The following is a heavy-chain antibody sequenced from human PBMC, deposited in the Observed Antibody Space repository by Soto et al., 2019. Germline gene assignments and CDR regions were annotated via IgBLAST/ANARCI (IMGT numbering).Heavy chain of an antibody. CDR2: IIPLLDIA. CDR3: AREDYGGNFYYFDY. V-gene: IGHV1-69*08. Sequence: QVPLVQSGAEVKKPGSSVKVSCKASGDILSRYTISWVRQAPGQGLEWMGRIIPLLDIANYAQKFQGRVTIIADKSTNTAYMELSSLRSEDTAVYFCAREDYGGNFYYFDYWGQGTLVTVSS. D-gene: IGHD4-17*01. CDR1: GDILSRYT. J-gene: IGHJ4*02.